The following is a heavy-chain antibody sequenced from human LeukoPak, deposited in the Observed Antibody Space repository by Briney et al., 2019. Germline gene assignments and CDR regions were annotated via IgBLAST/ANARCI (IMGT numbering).Heavy chain of an antibody. CDR3: ARDRYYDRSGCYALDY. V-gene: IGHV3-33*01. CDR1: GFTFRSYG. CDR2: LWYDGSNK. Sequence: GRSLRLSCAASGFTFRSYGMHWVRPAPGKGLERVAVLWYDGSNKEYADSVKGRFTISRDNSKNTLYRQMNSLRAEDTAVYYCARDRYYDRSGCYALDYWGQGTLVTVSS. J-gene: IGHJ4*02. D-gene: IGHD3-22*01.